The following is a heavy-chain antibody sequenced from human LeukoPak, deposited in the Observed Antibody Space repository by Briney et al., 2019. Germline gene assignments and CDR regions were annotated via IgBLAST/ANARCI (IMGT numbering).Heavy chain of an antibody. Sequence: GGSLRLSCAASGFTFSSYAMHWVRQAPGKGLEYVSAISSNGGSTYYANSVKGRFTISRDNSKNTLYLQMGSLRAEDMAVYYCARILYGGFTADYWGQGTLVTVSS. CDR3: ARILYGGFTADY. V-gene: IGHV3-64*01. CDR1: GFTFSSYA. CDR2: ISSNGGST. D-gene: IGHD3-16*01. J-gene: IGHJ4*02.